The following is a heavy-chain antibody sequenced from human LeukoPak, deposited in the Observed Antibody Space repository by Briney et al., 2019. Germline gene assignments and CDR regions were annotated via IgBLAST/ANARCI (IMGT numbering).Heavy chain of an antibody. CDR1: GFTFSNAW. D-gene: IGHD5-24*01. J-gene: IGHJ4*02. CDR3: TTLRRRDGWIDY. Sequence: GGSLRLSCAASGFTFSNAWMIGVRQAPGKGLEGVGRIKSKTDGGTTEYSARVKGTFTISRDDSKNSLYLQMNSLKTEDTAVYYCTTLRRRDGWIDYWGQGTLVTVSS. CDR2: IKSKTDGGTT. V-gene: IGHV3-15*01.